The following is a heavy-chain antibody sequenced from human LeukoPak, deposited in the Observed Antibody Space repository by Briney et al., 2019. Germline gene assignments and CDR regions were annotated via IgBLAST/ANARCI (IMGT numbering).Heavy chain of an antibody. Sequence: GGSLRLSCAASGFTFSSYGMHWVRQAPGKGLEWVAFIRYDGSNKYYADSVKGRFIISRDNSKNTLYQQMNSLRAEDTAVYYCAKVQRTVTIPNDAFDIWGQGTMVTVSS. V-gene: IGHV3-30*02. CDR1: GFTFSSYG. J-gene: IGHJ3*02. D-gene: IGHD4-11*01. CDR2: IRYDGSNK. CDR3: AKVQRTVTIPNDAFDI.